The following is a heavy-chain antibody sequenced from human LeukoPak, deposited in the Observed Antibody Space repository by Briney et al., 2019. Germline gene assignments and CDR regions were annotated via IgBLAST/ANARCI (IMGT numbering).Heavy chain of an antibody. V-gene: IGHV4-59*01. CDR2: VAYSGSS. J-gene: IGHJ5*02. CDR1: GDSLNTYY. CDR3: ARVVRGVVTSNWFDP. D-gene: IGHD2-21*02. Sequence: PSETLSLTCTVSGDSLNTYYWTWIRQTPGKGLEWIGFVAYSGSSNYNPSLKSRVSISIDTSKNQFSLAPTSVTPADTAVYYCARVVRGVVTSNWFDPWGQGTLVTASS.